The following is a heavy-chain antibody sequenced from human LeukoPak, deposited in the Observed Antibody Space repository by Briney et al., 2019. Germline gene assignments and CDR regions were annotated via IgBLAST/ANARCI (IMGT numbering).Heavy chain of an antibody. CDR2: INYTANA. Sequence: PSETLSLTCTVSGGSISSGGYFWSWIRQHPGKGLEWIGCINYTANAYYNPSLRSRVTISVDTSKNQFSLMLSSVTAADTAVYYCARDRRLYYDSSSGYSRGNAFDIWGQGTMVTVSS. J-gene: IGHJ3*02. V-gene: IGHV4-31*03. CDR3: ARDRRLYYDSSSGYSRGNAFDI. CDR1: GGSISSGGYF. D-gene: IGHD3-3*01.